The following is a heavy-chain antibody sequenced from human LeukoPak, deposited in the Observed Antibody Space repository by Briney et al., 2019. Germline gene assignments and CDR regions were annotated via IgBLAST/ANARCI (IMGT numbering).Heavy chain of an antibody. Sequence: EAPVKVSCKASGYTFTSYDINWVRQATGQGLEWMGWMNANSGDTGYAQNFQGRVTMTRNTSISTAYMELSSLRSEDTAIYYCARGGTYLPFGYWGQGTLVTVSS. CDR2: MNANSGDT. D-gene: IGHD3-3*01. CDR1: GYTFTSYD. J-gene: IGHJ4*02. CDR3: ARGGTYLPFGY. V-gene: IGHV1-8*01.